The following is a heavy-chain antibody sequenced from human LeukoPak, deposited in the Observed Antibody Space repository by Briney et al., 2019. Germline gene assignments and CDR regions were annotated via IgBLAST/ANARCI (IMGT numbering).Heavy chain of an antibody. Sequence: GGSLRLSCAASGFTFSSYGMSWVRQAPGKGLEWVSAISGSGGSTYYADSVKGRFTISRDNAKNTLYLQMNFLRAEDTAMYYCARDYYGSENDAFDIWGQGTMVTVSS. V-gene: IGHV3-23*01. J-gene: IGHJ3*02. CDR3: ARDYYGSENDAFDI. CDR1: GFTFSSYG. D-gene: IGHD3-10*01. CDR2: ISGSGGST.